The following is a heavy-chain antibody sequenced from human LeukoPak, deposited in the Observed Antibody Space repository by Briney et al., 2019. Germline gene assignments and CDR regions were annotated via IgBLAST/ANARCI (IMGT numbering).Heavy chain of an antibody. CDR2: ISSGSSYI. V-gene: IGHV3-21*01. CDR1: GFTFSSDS. D-gene: IGHD6-13*01. J-gene: IGHJ4*02. CDR3: ARENRDSRWPHLDY. Sequence: GGSLRLSCAASGFTFSSDSMNWVRQAPGKGLEWVSFISSGSSYIYYADAVKGRFTISRDNAKNSLYLQVNSLRAEDTAVYYCARENRDSRWPHLDYWGQGTLVTVSS.